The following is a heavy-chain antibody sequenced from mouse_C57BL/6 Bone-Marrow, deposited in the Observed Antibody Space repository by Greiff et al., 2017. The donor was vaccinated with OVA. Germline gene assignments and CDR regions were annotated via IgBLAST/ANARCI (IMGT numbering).Heavy chain of an antibody. Sequence: SGGGLVQPKGSLKLSCAASGFSFNTYAMNWVRQAPGKGLEWVARIRSKSNNYATYYADSVKDRFTISRDDSESMLYLQMNNLKTEDTAMYYCVRHESSYDYEDYYAMDYWGQGTSVTVSS. CDR1: GFSFNTYA. D-gene: IGHD2-4*01. V-gene: IGHV10-1*01. CDR2: IRSKSNNYAT. CDR3: VRHESSYDYEDYYAMDY. J-gene: IGHJ4*01.